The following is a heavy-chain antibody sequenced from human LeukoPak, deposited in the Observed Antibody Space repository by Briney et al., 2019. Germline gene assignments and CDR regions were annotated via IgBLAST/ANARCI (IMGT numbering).Heavy chain of an antibody. CDR1: GGTFSSYA. V-gene: IGHV1-69*01. CDR2: IIPIFGTA. Sequence: SVKVSCKASGGTFSSYAISWVRQAPGQGLEWTGGIIPIFGTANYAQKFQGRVTITADESTSTAYMELSSLRSEDTAVYYCASHYYDSSGYYYGFDYWGQGTLVTVSS. J-gene: IGHJ4*02. D-gene: IGHD3-22*01. CDR3: ASHYYDSSGYYYGFDY.